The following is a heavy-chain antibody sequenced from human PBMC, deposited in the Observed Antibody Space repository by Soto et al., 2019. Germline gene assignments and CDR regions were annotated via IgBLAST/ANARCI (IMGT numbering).Heavy chain of an antibody. D-gene: IGHD1-1*01. Sequence: QVQPQESGPGLVRPSDTLSLTCAVSGGSISSVHWWSWVRQSPGKGREWIGEMHPSGSTNYNPSLKGRVTVSMDKSRNQFSLKMYSVTAADTAVYFCARHGHNIYGFDVWGRGTTVTVSS. V-gene: IGHV4-4*02. CDR3: ARHGHNIYGFDV. J-gene: IGHJ6*02. CDR1: GGSISSVHW. CDR2: MHPSGST.